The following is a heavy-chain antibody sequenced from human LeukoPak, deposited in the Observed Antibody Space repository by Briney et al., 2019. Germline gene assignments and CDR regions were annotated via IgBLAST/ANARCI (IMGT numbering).Heavy chain of an antibody. J-gene: IGHJ4*02. CDR2: IKQDGSEK. Sequence: TGGSLRLSCAASGFTFSSYWMSWVRQAPGKGLEWVANIKQDGSEKYYVDSVKGRFTISRDNAKNSLYLQMNSLRAEDTAVYYCARDRPYYDFWSGYYATRGGQGTLVTVSS. D-gene: IGHD3-3*01. CDR3: ARDRPYYDFWSGYYATR. CDR1: GFTFSSYW. V-gene: IGHV3-7*01.